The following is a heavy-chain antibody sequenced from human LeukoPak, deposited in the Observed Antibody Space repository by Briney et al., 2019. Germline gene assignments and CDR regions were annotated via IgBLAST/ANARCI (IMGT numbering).Heavy chain of an antibody. D-gene: IGHD6-6*01. V-gene: IGHV3-21*01. CDR1: GFTFSSYS. CDR2: ISSSSSYI. Sequence: GGPLRLSCAASGFTFSSYSMNWVRQAPGKGLEWVSSISSSSSYIYYADSVKGRFTISRDNAKNSLYLQMNSLRAEDTAVYYCARDKQLVQGGGVYWGQGTLVTVSS. CDR3: ARDKQLVQGGGVY. J-gene: IGHJ4*02.